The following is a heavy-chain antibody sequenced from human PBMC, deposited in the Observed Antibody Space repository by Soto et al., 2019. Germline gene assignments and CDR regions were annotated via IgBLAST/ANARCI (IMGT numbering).Heavy chain of an antibody. Sequence: EVLLVESGGGLVQPGGSLRLSCAASGVTVTDNYMSWVRQAPGKGLEWVSVLYSGGSIYYADSVKGRFSISRDNSKNTLYLEMNSLRVEDTAVYYCARAPLVGRGVIGAFDIWGQGTKVTVSS. CDR3: ARAPLVGRGVIGAFDI. CDR2: LYSGGSI. D-gene: IGHD3-10*01. V-gene: IGHV3-66*01. CDR1: GVTVTDNY. J-gene: IGHJ3*02.